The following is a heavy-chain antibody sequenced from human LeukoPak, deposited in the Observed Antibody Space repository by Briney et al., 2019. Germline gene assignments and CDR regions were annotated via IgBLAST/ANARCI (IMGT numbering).Heavy chain of an antibody. D-gene: IGHD4-17*01. CDR1: GYTFTSYA. CDR3: ARGADYGDYYFDY. J-gene: IGHJ4*02. V-gene: IGHV1-3*01. CDR2: INAGNGNT. Sequence: ASVKLSCKASGYTFTSYAMHWVRQAPGQRLEWMGWINAGNGNTKYSQKFQGRVTITRDTSASTAYMELSSLRSEDTAVYYCARGADYGDYYFDYWGQGTLVTVSS.